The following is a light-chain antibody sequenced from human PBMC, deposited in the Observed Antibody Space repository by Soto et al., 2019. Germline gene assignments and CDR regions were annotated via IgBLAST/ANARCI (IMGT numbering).Light chain of an antibody. CDR3: QQYNSYPWT. CDR2: KAS. Sequence: DIQMTQSPSTLSASVGDRVTITCRASQSFTSWLAVYQQKPGKAPTLLIHKASNLQSGVPSRFSGSESGTEFTLTISSLQPDVFATYYCQQYNSYPWTFGQGTKVEIK. J-gene: IGKJ1*01. V-gene: IGKV1-5*03. CDR1: QSFTSW.